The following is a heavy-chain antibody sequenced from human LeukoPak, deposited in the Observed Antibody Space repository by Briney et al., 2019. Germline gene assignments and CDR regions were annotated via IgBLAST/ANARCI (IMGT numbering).Heavy chain of an antibody. CDR3: AKGTILTGYYTGGFDY. CDR2: ISGSGGST. V-gene: IGHV3-23*01. D-gene: IGHD3-9*01. Sequence: GGSLRLSCAASGFTFSSYAMSWVRQAPGKGPEWVSAISGSGGSTYYADSVKGRFTISRDNSKNTLYLQMNSLRAEDTAVYYCAKGTILTGYYTGGFDYWGQGTLVTVSS. CDR1: GFTFSSYA. J-gene: IGHJ4*02.